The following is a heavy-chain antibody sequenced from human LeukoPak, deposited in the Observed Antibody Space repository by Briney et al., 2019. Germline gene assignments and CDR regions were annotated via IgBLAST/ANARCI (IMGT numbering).Heavy chain of an antibody. CDR2: IYYSGST. Sequence: SETLSLTCTVSGGSISSSSYFWGWIRQPPGKGLEWIGSIYYSGSTYYNPSLKSRVTISVDTSKNHFSLKLSSVTAADTAVYYCARHPRYCSSTTCYYADYWGQRTLVTVSS. V-gene: IGHV4-39*01. CDR3: ARHPRYCSSTTCYYADY. J-gene: IGHJ4*02. D-gene: IGHD2-2*01. CDR1: GGSISSSSYF.